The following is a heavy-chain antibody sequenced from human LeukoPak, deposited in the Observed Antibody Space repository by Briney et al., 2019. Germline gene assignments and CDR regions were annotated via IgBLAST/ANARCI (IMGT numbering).Heavy chain of an antibody. V-gene: IGHV3-30*04. CDR2: VSFDGTHT. D-gene: IGHD2-15*01. CDR1: GITSNNYA. J-gene: IGHJ4*02. Sequence: RTSLRLSCATSGITSNNYAMHWVRQAPGKGLEWVATVSFDGTHTYYADSVKGRFTISRDNSMKMLWLQMDSLRPVDTAIYYCARAALSGGWKAGINYWGQGTLVSVS. CDR3: ARAALSGGWKAGINY.